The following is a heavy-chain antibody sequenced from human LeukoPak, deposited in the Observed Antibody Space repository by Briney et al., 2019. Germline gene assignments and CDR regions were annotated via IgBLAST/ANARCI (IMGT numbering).Heavy chain of an antibody. Sequence: ASETLSLTCTVSGGSISSYYWSWIRQPPGKGLEWIGYIYYSGSTNYNPSLKSRVTISVDTSKNQFSLKLSSVTAADTAVYYCARQDSSGYKSQTFDYWGQGTLVTVSS. CDR1: GGSISSYY. D-gene: IGHD3-22*01. CDR2: IYYSGST. V-gene: IGHV4-59*08. CDR3: ARQDSSGYKSQTFDY. J-gene: IGHJ4*02.